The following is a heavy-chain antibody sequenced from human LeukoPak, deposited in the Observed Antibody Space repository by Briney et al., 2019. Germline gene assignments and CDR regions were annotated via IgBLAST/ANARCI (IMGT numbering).Heavy chain of an antibody. CDR3: ASTVKAIGATPGY. CDR1: GYSISSGYY. D-gene: IGHD4-17*01. J-gene: IGHJ4*02. CDR2: IYHSGST. Sequence: SETLSLTCAVSGYSISSGYYWGWIRQPPGKGLGWIGSIYHSGSTYYNPSLKSRVTISVDTSKNQFSLKLSSVTAADTAVYYCASTVKAIGATPGYWGQGTLVTVSS. V-gene: IGHV4-38-2*01.